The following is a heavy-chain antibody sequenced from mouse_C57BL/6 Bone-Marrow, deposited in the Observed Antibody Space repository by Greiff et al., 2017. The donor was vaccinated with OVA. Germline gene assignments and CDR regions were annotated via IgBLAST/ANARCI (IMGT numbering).Heavy chain of an antibody. CDR1: GYTFTSYW. D-gene: IGHD2-3*01. CDR2: IYPGSGST. J-gene: IGHJ1*03. Sequence: VQLQQPGAELVKPGASVKMSCKASGYTFTSYWITWVKQRPGQGLEWIGAIYPGSGSTNYNEKFKSKATLTVDTSSSTAYMQLSSLTSEDSAVYYCARGDGYYWYFDVWGTGTTVTVSS. V-gene: IGHV1-55*01. CDR3: ARGDGYYWYFDV.